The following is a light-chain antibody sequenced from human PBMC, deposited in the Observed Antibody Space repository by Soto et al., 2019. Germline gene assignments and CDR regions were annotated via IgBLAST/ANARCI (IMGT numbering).Light chain of an antibody. J-gene: IGLJ2*01. CDR3: ETWDSNPQV. CDR2: LEGSGSY. Sequence: QLVLTQSSSATASLGSSVKLTCTLSSGHSSYIISWHQQQPEKAPRYLMKLEGSGSYNKGSGVPDRFSGSSSGADRYLTISRLRFEDEADYFGETWDSNPQVFGGGTKVTVL. V-gene: IGLV4-60*02. CDR1: SGHSSYI.